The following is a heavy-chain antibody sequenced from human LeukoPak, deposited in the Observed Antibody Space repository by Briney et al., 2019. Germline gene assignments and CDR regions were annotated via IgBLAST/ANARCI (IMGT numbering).Heavy chain of an antibody. Sequence: GASVKVSCKASGGTFSSYAISWVRQAPGQGLEWMGWISAYNGNTNYAQKLQGRVTMTTDTSTSTAYMELRSLRSDDTAVYYCARVGYDSSGYWVVSSSGWYFDLWGRGTLVTVSS. V-gene: IGHV1-18*01. CDR3: ARVGYDSSGYWVVSSSGWYFDL. J-gene: IGHJ2*01. CDR1: GGTFSSYA. CDR2: ISAYNGNT. D-gene: IGHD3-22*01.